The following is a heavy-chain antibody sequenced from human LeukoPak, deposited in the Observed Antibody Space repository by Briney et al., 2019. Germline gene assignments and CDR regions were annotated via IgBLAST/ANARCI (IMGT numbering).Heavy chain of an antibody. CDR2: INPTGGST. D-gene: IGHD6-19*01. V-gene: IGHV1-46*01. CDR3: ARVDPREGPVY. J-gene: IGHJ4*02. CDR1: GYTFTSYY. Sequence: ASVKVSCKASGYTFTSYYMHWVRQAPGQGLEWMGIINPTGGSTSYAQKFQGRVTMTRDTSTSTVYMELSSLRSEDTAVYYCARVDPREGPVYWGQGTLVAVSS.